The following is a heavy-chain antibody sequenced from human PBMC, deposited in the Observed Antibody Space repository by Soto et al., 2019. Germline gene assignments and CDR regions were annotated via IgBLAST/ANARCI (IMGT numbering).Heavy chain of an antibody. CDR2: SSHDGIP. J-gene: IGHJ4*02. CDR3: ASGPAIYTNCLADY. Sequence: QLQLQQWGAGLLKPSETLSLTCAVYGGSFNGVYCTWIRRSPGKGLEGIGESSHDGIPNCNSSLTSRLTISVDTPKNQCSLMLNAVTAADPAVYYCASGPAIYTNCLADYWGQGTLVIVSS. V-gene: IGHV4-34*01. CDR1: GGSFNGVY. D-gene: IGHD4-4*01.